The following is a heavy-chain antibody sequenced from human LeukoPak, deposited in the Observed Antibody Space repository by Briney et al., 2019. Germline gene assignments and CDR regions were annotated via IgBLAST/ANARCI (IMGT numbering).Heavy chain of an antibody. CDR1: GGSFSGYY. V-gene: IGHV4-34*01. CDR2: IYYSGST. Sequence: SETLSLTCAVYGGSFSGYYWSWIRQPPGKGLEWIGSIYYSGSTYYNPSLKSRVTISVDTSKNQFSLKLNSVTAADTAVYYCARAYYYDSSGYYPSDAFDIWGQGTMVTVSS. D-gene: IGHD3-22*01. CDR3: ARAYYYDSSGYYPSDAFDI. J-gene: IGHJ3*02.